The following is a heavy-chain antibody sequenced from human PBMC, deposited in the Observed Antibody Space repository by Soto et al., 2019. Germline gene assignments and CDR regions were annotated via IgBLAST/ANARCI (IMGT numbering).Heavy chain of an antibody. V-gene: IGHV3-30-3*01. J-gene: IGHJ4*02. Sequence: QVHLVESGGGVVRPGTSLRVSCSASEFSFNNYAVHWVRQAPGEGLEWVALISSDGNNKYYPDSVRGRFTISRDHSNNTVYLQMHSLRVDDTAVYYCATWTLPLSWNWLQSAAGKFDYWGQGTLVTVS. CDR2: ISSDGNNK. CDR1: EFSFNNYA. CDR3: ATWTLPLSWNWLQSAAGKFDY. D-gene: IGHD5-12*01.